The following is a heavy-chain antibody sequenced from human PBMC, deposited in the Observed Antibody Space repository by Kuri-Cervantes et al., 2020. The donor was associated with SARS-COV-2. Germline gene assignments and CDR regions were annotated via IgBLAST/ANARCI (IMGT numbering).Heavy chain of an antibody. J-gene: IGHJ4*02. V-gene: IGHV3-21*01. D-gene: IGHD2-2*02. CDR1: GFTFSGYN. CDR3: ARERMTPLSKYPYYFDY. Sequence: GESLKISCTASGFTFSGYNMNWVRQAPGKGLEWVSSISSSSGYIYYTDSVMGRFTISRDNAKNSLYLQMKSLRAEDTAVYHCARERMTPLSKYPYYFDYWGQGTLVTVSS. CDR2: ISSSSGYI.